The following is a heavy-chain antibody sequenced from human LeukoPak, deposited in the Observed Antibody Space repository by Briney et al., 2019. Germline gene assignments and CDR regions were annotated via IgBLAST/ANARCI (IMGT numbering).Heavy chain of an antibody. CDR1: GYTLTELS. V-gene: IGHV1-24*01. J-gene: IGHJ4*02. CDR2: FDPEDGET. D-gene: IGHD6-6*01. Sequence: RASVKVSCKVSGYTLTELSMHWVRQAPGKGLEWMGGFDPEDGETIYAQKFQGRVTMTEDTSTDTAYMELSSLRSEDTAVYYCAKGRGLAVRPPNEGFFDQWGLGTLVTVSS. CDR3: AKGRGLAVRPPNEGFFDQ.